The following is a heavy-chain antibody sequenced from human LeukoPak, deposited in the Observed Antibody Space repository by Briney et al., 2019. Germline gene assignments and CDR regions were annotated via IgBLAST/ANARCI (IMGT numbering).Heavy chain of an antibody. CDR1: GDSITSHY. CDR2: IYNSGSTNYKT. CDR3: ARYLFSGDYPHDAFDI. D-gene: IGHD4-17*01. Sequence: SETLSLTCTVSGDSITSHYWSWIRQPPGKGLEWIGYIYNSGSTNYKTNYNPSLKSRVTISVDTSKNQFSLKLSSVTAADTAVYYCARYLFSGDYPHDAFDIWGQGTMVTVSS. V-gene: IGHV4-59*11. J-gene: IGHJ3*02.